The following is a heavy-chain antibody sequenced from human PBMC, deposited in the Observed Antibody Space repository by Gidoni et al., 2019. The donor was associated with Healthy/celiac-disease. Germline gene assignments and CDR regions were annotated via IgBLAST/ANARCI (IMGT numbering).Heavy chain of an antibody. CDR1: GFTFSSYG. D-gene: IGHD3-22*01. J-gene: IGHJ4*02. CDR3: AKDPTYYYDSSGFA. Sequence: QVQLVESGGGVVQPGRSLRLSCAASGFTFSSYGMHWVRQAPGKGLEWVAVISYDGSNKYYADSVKGRFTISRDNSKNTLYLQMNSLRAEDTAVYYCAKDPTYYYDSSGFAWGQGTLVTVSS. V-gene: IGHV3-30*18. CDR2: ISYDGSNK.